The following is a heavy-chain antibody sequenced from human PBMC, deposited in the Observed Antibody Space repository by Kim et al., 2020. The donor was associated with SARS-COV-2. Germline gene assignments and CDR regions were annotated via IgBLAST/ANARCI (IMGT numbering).Heavy chain of an antibody. Sequence: SETLSLTCTVSGGSISSYYWSWIRQPPGKGLEWIGYIYYSGSTNYNPSLKSRVTISVDTSKNQFSLKLSSVTAADTAVYYCARVRYDLSCSSTSCYLRDLRGAYYYYGMDVWGQGTTVTVSS. CDR3: ARVRYDLSCSSTSCYLRDLRGAYYYYGMDV. CDR1: GGSISSYY. J-gene: IGHJ6*02. CDR2: IYYSGST. D-gene: IGHD2-2*01. V-gene: IGHV4-59*01.